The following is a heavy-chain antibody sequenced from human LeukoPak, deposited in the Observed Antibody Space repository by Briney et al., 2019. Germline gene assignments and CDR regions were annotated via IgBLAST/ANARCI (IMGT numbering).Heavy chain of an antibody. CDR1: GFTVSSNY. CDR2: IYSGGST. Sequence: GGSLRLSCAASGFTVSSNYMSWVRQAPGKGLEWVSVIYSGGSTYYADSVKGRFTISRHNSKNTLYLQMNSLRAEDTAVCYCARWAFYYFGYWGQGTLVTVSS. D-gene: IGHD3-3*01. CDR3: ARWAFYYFGY. V-gene: IGHV3-53*04. J-gene: IGHJ4*02.